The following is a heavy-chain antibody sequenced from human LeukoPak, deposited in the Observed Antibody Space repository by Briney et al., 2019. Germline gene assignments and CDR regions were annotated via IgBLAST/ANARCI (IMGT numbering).Heavy chain of an antibody. CDR1: GGSISSYY. Sequence: SETLSLTCTVSGGSISSYYWSWIRQPPGKGLEWIGYLYYSGSTNYNPSLKSRVTISVDTSKNQSSLKLSSVTAADTAVYYCARVPVGGMDVWGKGTTVTVSS. CDR3: ARVPVGGMDV. J-gene: IGHJ6*04. CDR2: LYYSGST. V-gene: IGHV4-59*01.